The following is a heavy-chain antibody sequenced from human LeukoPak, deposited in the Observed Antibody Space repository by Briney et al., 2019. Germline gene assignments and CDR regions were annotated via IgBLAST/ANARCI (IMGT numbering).Heavy chain of an antibody. CDR1: GFTFSSYA. CDR3: ARGSGYGDYSQSTFDI. V-gene: IGHV3-64*01. CDR2: ISCNGGST. J-gene: IGHJ3*02. Sequence: GGSLRLSCAASGFTFSSYAMHWVRQAPGKGLEYVSAISCNGGSTYYANSVKGRFTISRDNSKNTLYLQMGSLRAEDMAVYYCARGSGYGDYSQSTFDIWGQGTMVTVSS. D-gene: IGHD4-17*01.